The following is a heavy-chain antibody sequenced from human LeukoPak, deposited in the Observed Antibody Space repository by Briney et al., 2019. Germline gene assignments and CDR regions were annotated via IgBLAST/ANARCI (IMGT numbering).Heavy chain of an antibody. D-gene: IGHD7-27*01. CDR3: ARGWGSKGRDFDL. J-gene: IGHJ2*01. CDR2: ISPSSAYI. Sequence: GGSLRLSCAASGFTLSRYSMNWVRQAPGKGLEWVSSISPSSAYIYYADSVKGRFAISRDNAKNSLYLQMNSLRDEDTAVYYCARGWGSKGRDFDLWGRGTLVTVSS. V-gene: IGHV3-21*01. CDR1: GFTLSRYS.